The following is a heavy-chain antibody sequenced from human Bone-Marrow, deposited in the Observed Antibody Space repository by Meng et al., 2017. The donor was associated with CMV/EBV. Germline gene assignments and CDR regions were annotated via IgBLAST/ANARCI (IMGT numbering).Heavy chain of an antibody. CDR1: GDTFSSYD. D-gene: IGHD6-13*01. CDR2: MNPNSGNT. Sequence: ASVMVSCKASGDTFSSYDINWVRQATGQGLEWMGWMNPNSGNTGYAQKFQGRVTITRNTSISTAYMGLSSLRSEDTAVYYCARRQTGIAAARGYYYGMDVWGQGTTVTVSS. J-gene: IGHJ6*02. V-gene: IGHV1-8*03. CDR3: ARRQTGIAAARGYYYGMDV.